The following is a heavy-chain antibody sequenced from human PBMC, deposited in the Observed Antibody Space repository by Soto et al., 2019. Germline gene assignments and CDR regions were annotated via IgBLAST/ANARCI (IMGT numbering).Heavy chain of an antibody. Sequence: QVQLQESGPGLVKPSQTLSLTCTVSGDSISSGGYYWSWIRQHPGKGLEWIGYIYYSGSTYYNPSLKSPVIISVDTSKNQFSLELSSVTTADTAVYYCARGSTVAAILFDYWGQGTLVTVSS. D-gene: IGHD2-15*01. J-gene: IGHJ4*02. CDR2: IYYSGST. CDR3: ARGSTVAAILFDY. V-gene: IGHV4-31*01. CDR1: GDSISSGGYY.